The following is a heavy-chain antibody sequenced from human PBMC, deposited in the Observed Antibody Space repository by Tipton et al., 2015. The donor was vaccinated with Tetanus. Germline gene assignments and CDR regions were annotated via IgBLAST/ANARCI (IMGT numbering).Heavy chain of an antibody. V-gene: IGHV4-61*08. D-gene: IGHD2-2*01. CDR1: GASLRGGDYH. Sequence: TLSLTCTVSGASLRGGDYHWSWIRQPPGKGLEWLAYISGSGTTNSNYYLKSRITMTQDTSRNQFSLKLTAVTAADTAVYYCARRSYCSSSRCFDAFDLWGQGTMVTVSS. CDR3: ARRSYCSSSRCFDAFDL. CDR2: ISGSGTT. J-gene: IGHJ3*01.